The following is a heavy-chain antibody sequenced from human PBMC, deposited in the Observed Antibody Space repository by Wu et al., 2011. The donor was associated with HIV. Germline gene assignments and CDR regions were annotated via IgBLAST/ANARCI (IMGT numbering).Heavy chain of an antibody. V-gene: IGHV1-69*06. CDR1: GNTFGSYD. CDR2: FTPVFGTS. CDR3: ARDRLGSSAIGAFDI. D-gene: IGHD2-2*01. Sequence: QVQLVQSGAEVKKPGASVKVSCKTSGNTFGSYDFNWVRQASGQGLEWMGVFTPVFGTSTYAQKFQGRVTFTADKSTSTVYMDLSLKGDDTAVYFCARDRLGSSAIGAFDIWGQGTLVTVSS. J-gene: IGHJ3*02.